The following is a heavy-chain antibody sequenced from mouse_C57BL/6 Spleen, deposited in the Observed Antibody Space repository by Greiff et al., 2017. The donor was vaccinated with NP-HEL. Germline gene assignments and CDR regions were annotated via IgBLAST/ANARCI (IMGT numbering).Heavy chain of an antibody. CDR1: GYTFTSYW. CDR3: ARTGPVEPHWFAY. V-gene: IGHV1-52*01. D-gene: IGHD1-1*01. J-gene: IGHJ3*01. CDR2: IDPSDSET. Sequence: QVQLQQPGAELVRPGSSVKLSCKASGYTFTSYWMHWVKQRPIQGLEWIGNIDPSDSETHYNQKFKDKATLTVDKSSSTAYMQLSSLTSEDSAVYYCARTGPVEPHWFAYWGQGTLVTVSA.